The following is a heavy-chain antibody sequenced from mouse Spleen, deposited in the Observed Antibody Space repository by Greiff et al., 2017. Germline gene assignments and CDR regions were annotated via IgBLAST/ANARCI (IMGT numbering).Heavy chain of an antibody. CDR1: GFSLTSYG. D-gene: IGHD2-13*01. CDR2: IWSDGST. V-gene: IGHV2-6-1*01. J-gene: IGHJ2*01. CDR3: ARQRTDFDYIDY. Sequence: QVQLKETGPGLVAPSQSLSITCTVSGFSLTSYGVHWVRQPPGKGLEWLVVIWSDGSTNYNSALKSRLSISKDNSKSQVFLKMNSLQTDDTAMYYCARQRTDFDYIDYWGQGTTLTVSS.